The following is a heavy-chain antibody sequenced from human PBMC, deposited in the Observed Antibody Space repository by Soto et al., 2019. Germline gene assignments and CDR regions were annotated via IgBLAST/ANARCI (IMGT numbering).Heavy chain of an antibody. CDR2: IYYSGST. Sequence: SETLSLTCTVSGGSISSYYWSWIRQPPGKGLEWIGYIYYSGSTNYNPSLKSRVTISVDTSKNQFSLKLSSVTAADTAVYYCARLLKDCSGGSCYYNFDYWGQGTLVTVSS. V-gene: IGHV4-59*08. D-gene: IGHD2-15*01. CDR1: GGSISSYY. J-gene: IGHJ4*02. CDR3: ARLLKDCSGGSCYYNFDY.